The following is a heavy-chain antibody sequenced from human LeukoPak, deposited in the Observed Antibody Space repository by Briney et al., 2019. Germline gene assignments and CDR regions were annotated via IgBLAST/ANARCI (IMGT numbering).Heavy chain of an antibody. CDR2: IYYSGST. V-gene: IGHV4-59*12. J-gene: IGHJ6*02. CDR3: ARITTVTTPYSYGMDV. D-gene: IGHD4-4*01. Sequence: SETLSLTCTVSGGFISSYYWSWIRQPPGKGLEWIGYIYYSGSTNYNPSLKSRGTISVDTSKNQFSLKLSSVTAADTAVYYCARITTVTTPYSYGMDVWGQGTTVTVSS. CDR1: GGFISSYY.